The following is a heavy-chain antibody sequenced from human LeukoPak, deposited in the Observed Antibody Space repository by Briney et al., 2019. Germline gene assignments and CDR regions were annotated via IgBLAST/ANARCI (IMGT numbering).Heavy chain of an antibody. V-gene: IGHV4-59*01. Sequence: SETLSLTCTVSGGSISSYYWSWIRQPPGKGLEWIGYIYYSGSTNYNPSLKSRVTISVDTSKNQFSLKLSSVTAADTAVYYCARLSYYYDSSGYYFGKSFDYWGQGTLVTVSS. D-gene: IGHD3-22*01. CDR3: ARLSYYYDSSGYYFGKSFDY. J-gene: IGHJ4*02. CDR2: IYYSGST. CDR1: GGSISSYY.